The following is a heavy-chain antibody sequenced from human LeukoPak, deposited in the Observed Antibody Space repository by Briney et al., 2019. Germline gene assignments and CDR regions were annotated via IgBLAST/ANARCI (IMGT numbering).Heavy chain of an antibody. CDR1: GFSLSTSGVG. J-gene: IGHJ3*02. D-gene: IGHD2-15*01. CDR3: AHRADIVVVVAGNDAFDI. Sequence: SGPTLVKPTQTLTLTCTFSGFSLSTSGVGVGWIRRPPGKALEWLALIYWDDDKRYSPSLKSRLTITKDTSKNQVVLTMTNMDPVDTATYYCAHRADIVVVVAGNDAFDIWGQGTMVTVSS. CDR2: IYWDDDK. V-gene: IGHV2-5*02.